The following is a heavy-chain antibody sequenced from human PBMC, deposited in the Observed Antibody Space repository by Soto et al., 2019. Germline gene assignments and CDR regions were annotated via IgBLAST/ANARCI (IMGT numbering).Heavy chain of an antibody. CDR1: GFIFSSSA. J-gene: IGHJ4*02. V-gene: IGHV1-58*02. Sequence: QMQLVQSGPEVKKPGTSVKVSCKASGFIFSSSAMQWVRQARGQRLEWIGWIVVGSGNTNYAQKFQERVTITRDMSTSIAYMELSSLRSEDTAGYYCAAGTQLVYWGQGTLVTVSS. CDR3: AAGTQLVY. CDR2: IVVGSGNT. D-gene: IGHD6-6*01.